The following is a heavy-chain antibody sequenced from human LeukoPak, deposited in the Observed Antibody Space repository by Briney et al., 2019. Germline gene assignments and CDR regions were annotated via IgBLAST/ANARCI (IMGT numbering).Heavy chain of an antibody. CDR1: GFTFSDYY. CDR2: ISTSSSYI. Sequence: KTGGSLRLSCAASGFTFSDYYMSWIRQAPGKGLEWVSSISTSSSYIYYADSVKGRFTISRDNARNSLYLQMNSLRAEDTAVYYCARGTSTGWELLGAFDIWGQGTMVTVSS. V-gene: IGHV3-11*06. D-gene: IGHD1-26*01. CDR3: ARGTSTGWELLGAFDI. J-gene: IGHJ3*02.